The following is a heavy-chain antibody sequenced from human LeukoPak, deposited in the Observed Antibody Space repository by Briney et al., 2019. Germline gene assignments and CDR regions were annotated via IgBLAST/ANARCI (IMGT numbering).Heavy chain of an antibody. CDR1: GFTVSSNY. CDR3: AKAVVYDSSGPFDY. V-gene: IGHV3-23*01. CDR2: ISGSGGST. J-gene: IGHJ4*02. D-gene: IGHD3-22*01. Sequence: PGGSLRLSCAASGFTVSSNYMSWVRQAPGKGLEWVSAISGSGGSTYYADSVKGRFTISRDNSKNTLYLQMNSLRAEDTAVYYCAKAVVYDSSGPFDYWGQGTLVTVSS.